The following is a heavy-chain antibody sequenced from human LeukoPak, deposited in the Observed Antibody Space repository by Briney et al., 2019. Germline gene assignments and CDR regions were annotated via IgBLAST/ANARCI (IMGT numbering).Heavy chain of an antibody. J-gene: IGHJ4*02. D-gene: IGHD2-21*01. Sequence: GGSLRLSCAASGFTFTRYTMHWVRQAPDKGLEWVALVLYDGSKKYYADSVKGRFTLSRDNSKNTLSLQMNTLRPDDTAVYYCVRDNYGGILDFWGQGTLVTVSS. V-gene: IGHV3-30*01. CDR3: VRDNYGGILDF. CDR1: GFTFTRYT. CDR2: VLYDGSKK.